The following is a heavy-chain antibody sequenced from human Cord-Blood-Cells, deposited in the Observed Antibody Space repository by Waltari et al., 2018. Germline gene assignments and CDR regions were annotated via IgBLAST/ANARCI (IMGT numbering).Heavy chain of an antibody. V-gene: IGHV1-24*01. J-gene: IGHJ3*02. CDR3: ATPSPITIFGVGPDAFDI. D-gene: IGHD3-3*01. Sequence: QAQLVQTGAEVNTPGAPAQVSCTVSGYTPTVLSMHWEGRAPGRGRGWMGGFDPEDGETIYAQKFQGRVTMTEDTSTDTAYMELSSLRSEDTAVYYCATPSPITIFGVGPDAFDIWGQGTMVTVSS. CDR2: FDPEDGET. CDR1: GYTPTVLS.